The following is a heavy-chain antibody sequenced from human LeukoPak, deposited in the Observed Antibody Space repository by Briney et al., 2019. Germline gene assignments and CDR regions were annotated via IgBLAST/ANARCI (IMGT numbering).Heavy chain of an antibody. CDR2: VTHDGRT. CDR3: AIIYGDYSDFDY. Sequence: SETLSLTRAVYGGSLSSYFWSWVRQPPGKGLEWIGEVTHDGRTNYNPSLKSRVTMSVDTSKKQFSLKFNSVTAADTAVYYCAIIYGDYSDFDYWGQGILVTVSS. V-gene: IGHV4-34*01. J-gene: IGHJ4*02. CDR1: GGSLSSYF. D-gene: IGHD4-17*01.